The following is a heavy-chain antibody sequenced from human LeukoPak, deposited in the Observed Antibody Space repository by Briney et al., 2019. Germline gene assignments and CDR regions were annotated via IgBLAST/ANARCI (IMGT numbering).Heavy chain of an antibody. CDR3: ASIQSYYFGLDV. Sequence: PSQTLSLTCTVSGGSISSGSYYWSWIRQPAGKGLEWIGRINTSGSTNYNPSLKSRVTMSVDTSKSQFSLKLSSVTAADTAVYYCASIQSYYFGLDVWGQGTTVTVSS. D-gene: IGHD4-11*01. CDR1: GGSISSGSYY. J-gene: IGHJ6*02. V-gene: IGHV4-61*02. CDR2: INTSGST.